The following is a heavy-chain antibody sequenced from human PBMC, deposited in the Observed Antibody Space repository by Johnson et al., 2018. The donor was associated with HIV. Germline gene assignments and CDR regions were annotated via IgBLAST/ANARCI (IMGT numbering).Heavy chain of an antibody. D-gene: IGHD2-21*02. CDR2: ISWNSGSI. CDR1: GFTFDDYA. Sequence: EVQLVESGGGVVQPGRSLRLSCAASGFTFDDYAMHWVRQAPGKGLEWVSGISWNSGSIGYEDSVTGRVTISRDNAKNSLYLQMNSLRAEDTALYYCARESTYCGGDCYDAFDIWGQGTMVTVSS. V-gene: IGHV3-9*01. CDR3: ARESTYCGGDCYDAFDI. J-gene: IGHJ3*02.